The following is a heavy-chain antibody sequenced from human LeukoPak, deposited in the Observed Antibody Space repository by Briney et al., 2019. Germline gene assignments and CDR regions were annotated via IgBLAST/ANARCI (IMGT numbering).Heavy chain of an antibody. CDR3: VRIPNNAGFPNWFDP. Sequence: GESLRLSCAASGFSFSTSTMNWIRQAPGKGLEWVSSISGGSDDIHYADSVKGRFTISRDNAKNSVYLQMHSLRAEDTALYYCVRIPNNAGFPNWFDPWGQGTLVTVSS. J-gene: IGHJ5*02. CDR2: ISGGSDDI. CDR1: GFSFSTST. V-gene: IGHV3-21*01. D-gene: IGHD2-21*01.